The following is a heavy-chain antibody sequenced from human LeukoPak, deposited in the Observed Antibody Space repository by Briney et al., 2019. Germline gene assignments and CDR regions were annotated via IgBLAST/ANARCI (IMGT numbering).Heavy chain of an antibody. Sequence: GGSLRLSCAASGFTVSSNYMSWVRQAPGKGLEWVSVIYSGGSTYYADSVKGRFTISRDNSKNTLYLQMGSLRAEDMAVYYCAREFGGGWFDYWGQGTLVTVSS. J-gene: IGHJ4*02. CDR2: IYSGGST. V-gene: IGHV3-53*05. CDR1: GFTVSSNY. D-gene: IGHD3-10*01. CDR3: AREFGGGWFDY.